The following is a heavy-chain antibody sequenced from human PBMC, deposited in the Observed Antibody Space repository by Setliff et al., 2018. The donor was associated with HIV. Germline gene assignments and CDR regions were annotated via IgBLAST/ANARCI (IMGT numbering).Heavy chain of an antibody. V-gene: IGHV4-34*01. CDR3: ARGWGHDGFDF. Sequence: KPSETLSLTCAVYGRSFSGYYWNWIRQSPGKGLEWIGEINHSGGTNYNPSLKSRVTMSIDTSKNQFSLNVSSVTAAETAVYYCARGWGHDGFDFWGQGTMVTVSS. CDR1: GRSFSGYY. J-gene: IGHJ3*01. CDR2: INHSGGT. D-gene: IGHD7-27*01.